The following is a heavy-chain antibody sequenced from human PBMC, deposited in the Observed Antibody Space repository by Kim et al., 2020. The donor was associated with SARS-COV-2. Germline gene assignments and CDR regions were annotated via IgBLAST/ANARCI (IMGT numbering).Heavy chain of an antibody. J-gene: IGHJ5*02. CDR1: GYSFTSYW. D-gene: IGHD3-9*01. CDR3: ARSYYDILTGYSSIASSANWFDP. Sequence: GESLKISCKGSGYSFTSYWISWVRQMPGKGLEWMGRIDPSDSYTNYSPSFQGHVTISADKSISTAYLQWSSLKASDTAMYYCARSYYDILTGYSSIASSANWFDPWGQGTLVTVSS. CDR2: IDPSDSYT. V-gene: IGHV5-10-1*01.